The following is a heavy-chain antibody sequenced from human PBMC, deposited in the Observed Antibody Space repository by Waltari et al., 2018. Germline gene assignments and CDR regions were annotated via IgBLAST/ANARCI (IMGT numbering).Heavy chain of an antibody. CDR3: ARGLEMATIVGAFDI. Sequence: QVQLQESCPGLVKPSQTLSLTCTVSVGSTSSHYLSWIRPPPGKGLEWTGYIYYRGSTNYNPSLKSRVTISVDTSKNQFSLKLSSVTAADTAVYYCARGLEMATIVGAFDIWGQGTMVTVSS. CDR2: IYYRGST. D-gene: IGHD5-12*01. CDR1: VGSTSSHY. J-gene: IGHJ3*02. V-gene: IGHV4-59*11.